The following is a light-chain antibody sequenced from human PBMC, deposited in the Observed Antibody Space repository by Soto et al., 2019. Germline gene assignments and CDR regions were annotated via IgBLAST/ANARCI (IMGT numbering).Light chain of an antibody. Sequence: RVMTQSPATLSASPGEKIALSCRASQTVSSNLAWYQHNPGRAPRLLIYATSTRVTDVSARFSGSGDGTEFTLTISSLQPEDFAVYYCQQYNNWPQVSFGPGTKVEIK. CDR1: QTVSSN. CDR3: QQYNNWPQVS. J-gene: IGKJ1*01. CDR2: ATS. V-gene: IGKV3-15*01.